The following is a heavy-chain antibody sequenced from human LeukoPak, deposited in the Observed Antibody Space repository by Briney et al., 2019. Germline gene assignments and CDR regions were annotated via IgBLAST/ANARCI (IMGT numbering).Heavy chain of an antibody. CDR3: ASSSIAARRYYYMDV. V-gene: IGHV4-4*09. CDR1: GGSISSYY. Sequence: SETLSLTCTVSGGSISSYYWSWIRQPPGKGLEWIGYIYTSGSTNYNPSLKSRVTISVDTSKNQFSLKLSSVTAADTAVYYCASSSIAARRYYYMDVWGKGTTVTVSS. J-gene: IGHJ6*03. CDR2: IYTSGST. D-gene: IGHD6-6*01.